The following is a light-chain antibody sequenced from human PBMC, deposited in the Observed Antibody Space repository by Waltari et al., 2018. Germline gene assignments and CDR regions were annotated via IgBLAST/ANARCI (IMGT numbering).Light chain of an antibody. Sequence: QSALTQPASVSGTPGQSITISCTGTTSDFGNYNLVSWYQQHPGKAPKRMICEVIKRPSGVSDRFSDSKSGNTASLTISGLQAEDEADYYCCSYAGSGTYVFGTGTKVTVL. V-gene: IGLV2-23*02. J-gene: IGLJ1*01. CDR1: TSDFGNYNL. CDR3: CSYAGSGTYV. CDR2: EVI.